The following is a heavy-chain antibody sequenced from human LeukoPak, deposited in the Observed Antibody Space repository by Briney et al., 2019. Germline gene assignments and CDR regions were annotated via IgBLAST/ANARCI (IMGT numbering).Heavy chain of an antibody. Sequence: SVKVSCKASGGTFSSYAISWVRQAPGQGLEWMGRIIPILGIANYAQKFQGRVTITADKSTSTAYMALSSLRSEDTAVYYCARAAADIVATYDYYYYGMDVWGQGTTVTVSS. CDR1: GGTFSSYA. CDR3: ARAAADIVATYDYYYYGMDV. V-gene: IGHV1-69*04. D-gene: IGHD5-12*01. J-gene: IGHJ6*02. CDR2: IIPILGIA.